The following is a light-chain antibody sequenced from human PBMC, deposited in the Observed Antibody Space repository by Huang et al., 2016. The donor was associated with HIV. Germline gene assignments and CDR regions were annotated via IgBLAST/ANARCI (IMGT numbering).Light chain of an antibody. CDR1: QSIGNS. CDR3: HQSRSLPYT. CDR2: YAS. V-gene: IGKV6D-21*02. J-gene: IGKJ2*01. Sequence: EIVLTQSPDFQSVTPKEKVTITCRASQSIGNSLHWYQQKPNQSPKLLIKYASQSISGVPSTFSGSGFGTDFTLTINSLETEDAAAYYYHQSRSLPYTFGQGTKLEIK.